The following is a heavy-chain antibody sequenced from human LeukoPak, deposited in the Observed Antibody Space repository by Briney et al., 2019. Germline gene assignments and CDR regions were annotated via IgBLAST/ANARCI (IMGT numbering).Heavy chain of an antibody. Sequence: AGGSLRLSCAASGFTFSSYDMHWVRQATGKGLEWVSAIGTAGDTYYPGSVKGRFTISRENAKNSLYLQMNSLRAGDTAVYYCARGSYYDSSGYPPDYWGQGTLVTVSS. D-gene: IGHD3-22*01. CDR2: IGTAGDT. J-gene: IGHJ4*02. CDR1: GFTFSSYD. V-gene: IGHV3-13*01. CDR3: ARGSYYDSSGYPPDY.